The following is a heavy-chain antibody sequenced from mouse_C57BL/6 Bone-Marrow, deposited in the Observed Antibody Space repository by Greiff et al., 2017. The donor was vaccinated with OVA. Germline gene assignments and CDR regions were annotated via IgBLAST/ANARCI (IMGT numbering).Heavy chain of an antibody. CDR1: GYTFTSYW. CDR3: ARTAVVAKGAMDY. CDR2: IDPSDSET. V-gene: IGHV1-52*01. D-gene: IGHD1-1*01. J-gene: IGHJ4*01. Sequence: QVQLQQPGAELVRPGSSVKLSCKACGYTFTSYWMHWVKQRPIQGLEWIGNIDPSDSETHYNQKFKDKATLTVDKSSSTAYMQLSSLTSEDSAVYYCARTAVVAKGAMDYWGQGTSVTVSS.